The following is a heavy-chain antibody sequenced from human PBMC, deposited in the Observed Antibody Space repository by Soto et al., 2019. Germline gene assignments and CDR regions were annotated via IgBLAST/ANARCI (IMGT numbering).Heavy chain of an antibody. CDR3: ALPKNTLGWYNF. V-gene: IGHV1-46*01. CDR2: INPNGGST. J-gene: IGHJ4*02. CDR1: GYTFINYH. Sequence: QVQVVQSGAEVKKPGASVKVSCKTSGYTFINYHVHWVRQAPGQGLEWMGAINPNGGSTTYAQHLQGRITMTSHASTSTVYMDLSSLRSDDTAVYYCALPKNTLGWYNFWGQGSLVTVS. D-gene: IGHD6-19*01.